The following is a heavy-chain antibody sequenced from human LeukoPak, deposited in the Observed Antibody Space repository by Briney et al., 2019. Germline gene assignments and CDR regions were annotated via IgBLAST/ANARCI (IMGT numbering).Heavy chain of an antibody. CDR2: ISAYNGNT. J-gene: IGHJ4*02. Sequence: ASVKVSCKASGGTFSSYAISWVRQAPGQGLEWMGWISAYNGNTNYAQKLQSRVTMTTDTSTSTAYMELRSLRSDDTAVYYCARVRPDYDILTGYYLPYYWGQGTLVTVSS. CDR3: ARVRPDYDILTGYYLPYY. V-gene: IGHV1-18*01. CDR1: GGTFSSYA. D-gene: IGHD3-9*01.